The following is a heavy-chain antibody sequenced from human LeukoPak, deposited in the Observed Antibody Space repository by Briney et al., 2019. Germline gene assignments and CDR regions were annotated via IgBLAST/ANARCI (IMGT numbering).Heavy chain of an antibody. CDR2: IIPIFGTA. CDR3: AGGRYVQLWFGDY. CDR1: GGTFSSYA. J-gene: IGHJ4*02. D-gene: IGHD5-18*01. V-gene: IGHV1-69*06. Sequence: GASVKVSCKASGGTFSSYAISWVRQAPGQGREWMGGIIPIFGTANYAQKFQGRVTITADKSTSTAYMELSSLRSEDTAVYYCAGGRYVQLWFGDYWGQGTLVTVSS.